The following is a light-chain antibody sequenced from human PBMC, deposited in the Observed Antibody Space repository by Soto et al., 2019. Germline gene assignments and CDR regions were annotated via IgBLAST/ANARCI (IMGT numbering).Light chain of an antibody. CDR3: CSHAGSYTYV. J-gene: IGLJ1*01. CDR2: DVN. V-gene: IGLV2-11*01. CDR1: SSDVGGYNY. Sequence: QSALTQPRSVSGSPGQSVTISCTGTSSDVGGYNYVSWYQQHPGKAPKLMIYDVNRRPSGVPDRFSGSKSGNTASLTISGLRAEDEADYYCCSHAGSYTYVFGTGTKVTVL.